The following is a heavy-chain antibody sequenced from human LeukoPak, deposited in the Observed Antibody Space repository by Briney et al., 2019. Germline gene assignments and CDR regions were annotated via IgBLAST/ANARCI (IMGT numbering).Heavy chain of an antibody. CDR1: GGSISSYY. D-gene: IGHD3-16*02. CDR2: IYTSGST. V-gene: IGHV4-4*07. CDR3: ARGSVWGSYPNWFDP. Sequence: PSETLSLTCTVSGGSISSYYWGWIRQPAGKGLEWIGRIYTSGSTNYNPSLKSRVTMSVDTSKNQFSLKLSSVTAADTAVYYCARGSVWGSYPNWFDPWGQGTLVTVSS. J-gene: IGHJ5*02.